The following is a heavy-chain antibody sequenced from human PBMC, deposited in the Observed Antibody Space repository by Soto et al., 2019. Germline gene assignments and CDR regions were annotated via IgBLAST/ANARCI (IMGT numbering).Heavy chain of an antibody. Sequence: QVQLVESGGGVVQPGTSLRLSCVTSGFRLNSYGIHWVRQSPGKGLEWVAITWFDGSKEYYADSMKDRFTISRDNSKTIVSLAVSTLTVDDTAVYSCARAVRSRAVDHWGQGTLVIVSS. J-gene: IGHJ4*02. CDR1: GFRLNSYG. V-gene: IGHV3-33*01. CDR3: ARAVRSRAVDH. CDR2: TWFDGSKE. D-gene: IGHD6-13*01.